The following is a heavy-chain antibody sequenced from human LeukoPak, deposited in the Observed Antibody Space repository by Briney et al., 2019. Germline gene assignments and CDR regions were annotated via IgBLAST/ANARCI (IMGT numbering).Heavy chain of an antibody. CDR2: INWDGDDT. J-gene: IGHJ5*02. CDR3: TKAASSSPGGFDP. V-gene: IGHV3-43D*03. Sequence: GGSLRLSCAASGFTFDDYAMHWVRQAPGKGLEWVSLINWDGDDTYYADSVKGRFTISRDNSKNSLYLQMNSLRANDTALYYCTKAASSSPGGFDPWGQGTLVTVSS. CDR1: GFTFDDYA.